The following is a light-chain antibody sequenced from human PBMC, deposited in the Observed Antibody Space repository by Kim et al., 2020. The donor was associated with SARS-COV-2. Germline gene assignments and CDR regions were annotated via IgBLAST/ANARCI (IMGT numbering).Light chain of an antibody. CDR3: HQYNNWPRT. CDR2: STD. Sequence: EVIMTQSPATLSVSPGDTATLSCRASQFVSGNLAWYRQKPGQAPRLLIYSTDTRATGIPARFSGSGSGTEFTLTISSLQSEDFALYYCHQYNNWPRTFGQGTKVDIK. V-gene: IGKV3-15*01. J-gene: IGKJ1*01. CDR1: QFVSGN.